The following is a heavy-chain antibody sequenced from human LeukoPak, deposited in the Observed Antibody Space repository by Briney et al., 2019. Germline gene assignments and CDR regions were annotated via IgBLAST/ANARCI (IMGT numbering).Heavy chain of an antibody. CDR1: GGSFSGYY. CDR2: INHSGST. V-gene: IGHV4-34*01. Sequence: SETLSLTCAVYGGSFSGYYWSWIRQPPGKGLEWIGEINHSGSTNYNPSLKSRVTISVDTSKNQFSLKLSSVTAADTAVYYCARGLDYYGSGSQLDYWGQGTLVTVSS. J-gene: IGHJ4*02. D-gene: IGHD3-10*01. CDR3: ARGLDYYGSGSQLDY.